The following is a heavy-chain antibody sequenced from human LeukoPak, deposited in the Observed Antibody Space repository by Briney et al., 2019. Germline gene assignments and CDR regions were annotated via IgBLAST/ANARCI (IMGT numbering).Heavy chain of an antibody. J-gene: IGHJ4*02. CDR2: MNPKSGNT. D-gene: IGHD4-17*01. CDR1: GYTFSNYD. CDR3: ARASRTYFGDYLYYFDS. Sequence: SVKVSCKASGYTFSNYDINWVRQATGQGLEWMGWMNPKSGNTGYAQNFQGRVTMTRNSSITTSYMELSSLSSEDTAVYYCARASRTYFGDYLYYFDSWGQGTLVTVSS. V-gene: IGHV1-8*01.